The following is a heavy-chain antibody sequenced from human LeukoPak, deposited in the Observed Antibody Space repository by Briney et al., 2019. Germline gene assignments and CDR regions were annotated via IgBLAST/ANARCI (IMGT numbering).Heavy chain of an antibody. D-gene: IGHD2-2*01. CDR3: ARDFRYCSSTSCYLAFDI. Sequence: ASVKVSCKPSGGTFSSYAISWVRQAPGQGLEWMGGFIPIFGTTNYAQKFQGRVTITADESTSTAYMELSSLRSEDTAVYYCARDFRYCSSTSCYLAFDIWGQGTMVTVSS. CDR2: FIPIFGTT. J-gene: IGHJ3*02. V-gene: IGHV1-69*13. CDR1: GGTFSSYA.